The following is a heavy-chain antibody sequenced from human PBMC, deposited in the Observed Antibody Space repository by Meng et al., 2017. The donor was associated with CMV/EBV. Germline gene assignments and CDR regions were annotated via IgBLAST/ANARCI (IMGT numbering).Heavy chain of an antibody. J-gene: IGHJ3*02. CDR2: IHHSGTP. Sequence: GSLRLSCVVSSGSFSSSKWWSWVRQPPGKGLEWIGAIHHSGTPNYNASLKSRVTMSVDKFKNHFSLSLTSVTAADTAVYFCARADSSYFDVSAYYPDAFDIWGQGTVVTVSS. CDR3: ARADSSYFDVSAYYPDAFDI. CDR1: SGSFSSSKW. D-gene: IGHD3-22*01. V-gene: IGHV4/OR15-8*03.